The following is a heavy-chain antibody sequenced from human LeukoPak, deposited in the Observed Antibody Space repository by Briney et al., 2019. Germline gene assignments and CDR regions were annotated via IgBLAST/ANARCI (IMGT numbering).Heavy chain of an antibody. V-gene: IGHV2-5*01. D-gene: IGHD4-17*01. CDR3: AHELAPLGTTVTGPFDY. CDR1: GFSLSTSGVG. CDR2: IYWNDDK. J-gene: IGHJ4*02. Sequence: GSGPTLVNPTQTLTLTCTFSGFSLSTSGVGVGWIRQPPGKALEWLALIYWNDDKRYSPSLKSRLTITKDTSKNQVVLTMTNMDPVDTATYYCAHELAPLGTTVTGPFDYWGQGTLVTVSS.